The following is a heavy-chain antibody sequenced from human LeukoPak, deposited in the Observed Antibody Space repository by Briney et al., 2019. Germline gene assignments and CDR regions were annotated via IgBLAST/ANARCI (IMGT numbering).Heavy chain of an antibody. J-gene: IGHJ4*02. Sequence: SETLSLTCTVSGGSISSGGYYWSWIRQHPGKGLEWIGYIYYSGSTYYNPSLKSRVTISVDTSKNQFSLKLSSVTAADTAVYYCARGYYDFWSGHQYYFDYWGQGTLVTVSS. V-gene: IGHV4-31*03. CDR2: IYYSGST. CDR3: ARGYYDFWSGHQYYFDY. CDR1: GGSISSGGYY. D-gene: IGHD3-3*01.